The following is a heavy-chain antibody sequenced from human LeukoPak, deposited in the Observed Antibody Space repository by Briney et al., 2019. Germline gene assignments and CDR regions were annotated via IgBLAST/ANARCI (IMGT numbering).Heavy chain of an antibody. V-gene: IGHV3-53*01. CDR3: ARVPDAMLGYFVY. CDR2: IYSSGST. Sequence: GGSLRLSCAASGFTVSSNYMSWIRQAPGKGLEWVSGIYSSGSTYYDASVKGRFTSSRDNSKNTLYLQMNSLRAENTALYYCARVPDAMLGYFVYWGQGALVGVCS. CDR1: GFTVSSNY. J-gene: IGHJ4*02. D-gene: IGHD2-2*01.